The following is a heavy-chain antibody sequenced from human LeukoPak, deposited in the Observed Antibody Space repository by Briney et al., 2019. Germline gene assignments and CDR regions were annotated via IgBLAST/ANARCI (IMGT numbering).Heavy chain of an antibody. J-gene: IGHJ4*02. CDR3: ARQDCDFWSGYYDY. CDR2: IYYSGTT. Sequence: SETLSLTCIVSGDSVSSSRHYWGWIRQPPGRGLEWTGSIYYSGTTFYNPSLKSRVTISVDTSKNQFSMKLTSVTAADTAVHFCARQDCDFWSGYYDYWGQGTLVTVSS. V-gene: IGHV4-39*01. CDR1: GDSVSSSRHY. D-gene: IGHD3-3*01.